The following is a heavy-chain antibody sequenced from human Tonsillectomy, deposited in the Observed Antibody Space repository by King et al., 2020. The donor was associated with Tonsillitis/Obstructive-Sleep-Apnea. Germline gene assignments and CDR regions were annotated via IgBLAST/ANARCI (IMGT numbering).Heavy chain of an antibody. V-gene: IGHV1-18*01. CDR2: ISTYNGNT. D-gene: IGHD3-22*01. J-gene: IGHJ6*02. CDR3: AKDAARDSGGYYDYYYYYGMDV. CDR1: GYSFTSYG. Sequence: VQLVESGAEVKKPGASVKVSCKASGYSFTSYGISWVRQAPGQGLEWMGWISTYNGNTNYAQKLQGRVTMTTDTSTSTAYMELRSLRSDDTAVYYCAKDAARDSGGYYDYYYYYGMDVWGQGTTVTVSS.